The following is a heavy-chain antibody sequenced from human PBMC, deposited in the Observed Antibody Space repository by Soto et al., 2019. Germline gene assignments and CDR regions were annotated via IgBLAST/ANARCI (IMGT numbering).Heavy chain of an antibody. J-gene: IGHJ4*02. CDR2: IFYTVST. D-gene: IGHD1-26*01. CDR3: ARLASASLAD. V-gene: IGHV4-59*08. CDR1: GGSLNPSF. Sequence: SGNPYLTCPISGGSLNPSFWGWIRRPPGQGLEWIGYIFYTVSTSYNPSLRSRATISLDTSKNQFSLKLSSVTAADTATYYCARLASASLADWGQGTLVTVSS.